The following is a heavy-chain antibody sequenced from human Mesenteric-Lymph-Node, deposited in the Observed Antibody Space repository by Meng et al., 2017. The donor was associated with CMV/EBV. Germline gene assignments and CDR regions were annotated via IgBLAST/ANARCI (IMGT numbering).Heavy chain of an antibody. CDR3: ARGGSYYGYYSGMDV. CDR1: GFAFHDYA. J-gene: IGHJ6*02. Sequence: SLKISCAASGFAFHDYAMHWVRQAPGKGLEWVSGISWNGDNTHYVDSVKGRFTISRDNAKNSLYLQMNSLRPDDTAVYFCARGGSYYGYYSGMDVWGQGTTVTVSS. CDR2: ISWNGDNT. V-gene: IGHV3-9*01. D-gene: IGHD1-26*01.